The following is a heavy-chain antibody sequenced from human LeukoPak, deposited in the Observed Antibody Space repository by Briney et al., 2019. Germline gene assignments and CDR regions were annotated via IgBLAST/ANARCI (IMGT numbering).Heavy chain of an antibody. Sequence: PGGSLRLSCAASGFKFSDHYIDWVRQAPGKGLEWVSSISGGGSSTYYADSVKGRFTISRDNSKNTLYLQMNSLRAEDTAVYYCAKSSGGRGDPIDYWGQGTLVTVSS. CDR3: AKSSGGRGDPIDY. V-gene: IGHV3-23*01. CDR2: ISGGGSST. CDR1: GFKFSDHY. J-gene: IGHJ4*02.